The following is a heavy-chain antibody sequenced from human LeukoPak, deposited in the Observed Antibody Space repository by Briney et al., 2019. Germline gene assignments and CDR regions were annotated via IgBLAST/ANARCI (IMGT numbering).Heavy chain of an antibody. CDR2: ISGSGGST. CDR3: AKAGYDFWSGYVAYWSCVDY. CDR1: GFTFSSYA. V-gene: IGHV3-23*01. J-gene: IGHJ4*02. D-gene: IGHD3-3*01. Sequence: GGSLRLPWAASGFTFSSYAMSWVRQAPGKGLEWVSAISGSGGSTYYADYVKGRFTISRDNSKNTLYLQMNSLRAEDTAVYYCAKAGYDFWSGYVAYWSCVDYWGQGPLVTVSS.